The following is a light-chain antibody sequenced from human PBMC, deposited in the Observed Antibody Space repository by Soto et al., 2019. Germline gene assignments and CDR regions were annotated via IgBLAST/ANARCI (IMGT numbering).Light chain of an antibody. CDR2: HVG. CDR3: CSYAACYNGI. CDR1: SSDVGGWNY. V-gene: IGLV2-11*01. J-gene: IGLJ2*01. Sequence: QSALTQPRSVSGSPGQSVTISCTGTSSDVGGWNYVSWYQHHPGKAPQLMIYHVGERPSWVPDRFSGSKYGNTAALHISGVLDEDDAGYYFCSYAACYNGIFGGGTKLTVL.